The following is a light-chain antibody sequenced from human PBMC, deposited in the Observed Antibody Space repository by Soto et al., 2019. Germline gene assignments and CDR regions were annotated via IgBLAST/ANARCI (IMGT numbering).Light chain of an antibody. CDR1: QSVSSK. V-gene: IGKV3-15*01. Sequence: DIVMTQSPATLSVSPGERATLSCRASQSVSSKLAWYQQKTGQAPRLLIYGASTRATGIPARFSGSGSGTEFTLTISSLQPEDFATYYCQQGYSFPVTFGGGTKVDIK. CDR3: QQGYSFPVT. J-gene: IGKJ4*01. CDR2: GAS.